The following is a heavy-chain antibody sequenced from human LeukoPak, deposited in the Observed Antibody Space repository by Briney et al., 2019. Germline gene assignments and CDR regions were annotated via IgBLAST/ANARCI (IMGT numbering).Heavy chain of an antibody. CDR3: ARIQQLVGGAFDY. D-gene: IGHD6-13*01. J-gene: IGHJ4*02. CDR2: ISYDGSNK. CDR1: GFTFSSYA. Sequence: GGSLRLSCAASGFTFSSYAMHWVRQAPGKGLEWVAVISYDGSNKYYADSVKGRFTISRDNSKNTLYLQMNSLRAEDTAVYYCARIQQLVGGAFDYWGQGTLVTVSS. V-gene: IGHV3-30-3*01.